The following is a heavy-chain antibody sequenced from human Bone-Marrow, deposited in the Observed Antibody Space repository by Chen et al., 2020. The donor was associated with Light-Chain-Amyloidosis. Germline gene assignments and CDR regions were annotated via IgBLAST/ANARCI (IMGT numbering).Heavy chain of an antibody. CDR3: AGGPATFIRLLDY. CDR1: GFTFSAYW. D-gene: IGHD3-16*01. Sequence: EVQLVESGGVLVQPGDSLRLSCAASGFTFSAYWMTWVRQAPGKGLEWVANMKEDGTARDYLASVKGRFTISRDNAKNSLYLHMNSLGSEDTAVYFCAGGPATFIRLLDYWGPGTPVTVAS. CDR2: MKEDGTAR. J-gene: IGHJ4*02. V-gene: IGHV3-7*03.